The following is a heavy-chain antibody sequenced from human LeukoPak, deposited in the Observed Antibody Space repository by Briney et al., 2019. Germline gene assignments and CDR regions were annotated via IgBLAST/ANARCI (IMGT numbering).Heavy chain of an antibody. CDR2: INHSGST. CDR1: GGSFSGYY. CDR3: ARGLAVTRNFDY. Sequence: KPSETLSLTCAVYGGSFSGYYWSWIRQPPGKGLEWIGEINHSGSTNYNPSLKSRVTISVDTSKNQFSLKLSSVTAADTAVYYCARGLAVTRNFDYWVQGTLVTVSS. J-gene: IGHJ4*02. D-gene: IGHD2-21*02. V-gene: IGHV4-34*01.